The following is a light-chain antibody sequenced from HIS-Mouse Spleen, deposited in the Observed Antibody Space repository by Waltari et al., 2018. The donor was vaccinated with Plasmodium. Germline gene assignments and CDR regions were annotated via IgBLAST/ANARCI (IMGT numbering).Light chain of an antibody. CDR1: QGISSY. Sequence: AIRMTQSPSSFSASTGDRVTITCRASQGISSYLAWYQQKPGKAPKRLIYAESTLQSGVPSRFSGSGSGTDFTLTISCLQSEDFATYYCQQYYSYLLTFGGGTKVEIK. J-gene: IGKJ4*01. V-gene: IGKV1-8*01. CDR3: QQYYSYLLT. CDR2: AES.